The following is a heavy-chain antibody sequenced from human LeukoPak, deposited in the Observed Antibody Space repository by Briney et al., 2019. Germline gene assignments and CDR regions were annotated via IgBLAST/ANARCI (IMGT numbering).Heavy chain of an antibody. CDR2: ISYDGSNK. J-gene: IGHJ4*02. V-gene: IGHV3-30*18. D-gene: IGHD6-19*01. CDR3: AKGIGSGWYSVRDYFDY. CDR1: GFTFSSYG. Sequence: GGSLRLSCAASGFTFSSYGMHWVRQAPGKGLEWVAVISYDGSNKYYADSVKGRFTISRDNSKNTLYLQMNSLRAEDTAVYYCAKGIGSGWYSVRDYFDYWGQGTLVTVSS.